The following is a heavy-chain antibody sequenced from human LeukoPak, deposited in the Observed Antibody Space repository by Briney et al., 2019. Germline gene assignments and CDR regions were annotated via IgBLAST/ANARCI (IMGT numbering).Heavy chain of an antibody. D-gene: IGHD6-19*01. J-gene: IGHJ6*02. Sequence: GGSLRLSCAASGFTFSSYAMSWVRQAPGKGLDWVSAISGSGGSTYYADSVKGRFTISRDNSKNTLYLQMNSLRAEDTAVYYCATRGLTVAGTGYYYGMDVWGQGTTVTVSS. V-gene: IGHV3-23*01. CDR2: ISGSGGST. CDR1: GFTFSSYA. CDR3: ATRGLTVAGTGYYYGMDV.